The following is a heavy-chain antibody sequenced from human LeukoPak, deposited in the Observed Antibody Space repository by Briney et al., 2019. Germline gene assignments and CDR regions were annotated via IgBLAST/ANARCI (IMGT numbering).Heavy chain of an antibody. D-gene: IGHD4-17*01. J-gene: IGHJ5*02. CDR3: ARVPTVTTRENWFDP. CDR1: GYTFTSYA. Sequence: ASVKVSCKASGYTFTSYAMHWVRQAPGQRLEWMGWINAGNGNTKYSQKFQGRVTITRDTSASTAYMELSSLRSEDTAVYYCARVPTVTTRENWFDPWGQGTLVTVSS. V-gene: IGHV1-3*01. CDR2: INAGNGNT.